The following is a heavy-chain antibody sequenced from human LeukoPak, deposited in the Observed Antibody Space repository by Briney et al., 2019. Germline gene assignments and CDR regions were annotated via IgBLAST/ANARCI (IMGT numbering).Heavy chain of an antibody. V-gene: IGHV3-30*18. CDR1: GFTFSSYG. CDR2: ISYDGSNK. Sequence: PGGSLRLSCAASGFTFSSYGMHWVRQAPGKGLEWVAVISYDGSNKYYADSVKGRVTISRDNSKNTLYLQMNSLRAEDTAVYYCAKDGLAAALDYWGQGTLVTVSS. J-gene: IGHJ4*02. D-gene: IGHD6-13*01. CDR3: AKDGLAAALDY.